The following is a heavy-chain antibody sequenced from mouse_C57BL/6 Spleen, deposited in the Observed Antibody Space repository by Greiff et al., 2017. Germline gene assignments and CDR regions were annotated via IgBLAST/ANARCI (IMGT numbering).Heavy chain of an antibody. CDR3: ARPITTVVAYYYAMDY. D-gene: IGHD1-1*01. Sequence: QVQLQQPGAELVKPGASVKLSCKASGYTFTSYWMQWLKQRPGQGLEWIGEIDPSDSYTNYNQKFKGKATLTVDTSSSTAYMQLSSLTSEDSAVYYCARPITTVVAYYYAMDYWGQGTSVTVSS. J-gene: IGHJ4*01. CDR1: GYTFTSYW. V-gene: IGHV1-50*01. CDR2: IDPSDSYT.